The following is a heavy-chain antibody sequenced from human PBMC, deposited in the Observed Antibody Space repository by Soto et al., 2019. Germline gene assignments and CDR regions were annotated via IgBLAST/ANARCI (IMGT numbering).Heavy chain of an antibody. CDR2: ISSSSSTI. D-gene: IGHD2-2*01. J-gene: IGHJ6*03. CDR3: ARIAWGSLVVPAAMGSGTKYYYYYMDV. V-gene: IGHV3-48*01. Sequence: EVQLVESGGGLVQPGGSLRLSCAASGFTFSSYSMNWVRQAPGKGLEWVSYISSSSSTIYYADSVKGRFTISRDNAKNSLYLQMNSLRAEDTAVYYCARIAWGSLVVPAAMGSGTKYYYYYMDVWGKGTTVTVSS. CDR1: GFTFSSYS.